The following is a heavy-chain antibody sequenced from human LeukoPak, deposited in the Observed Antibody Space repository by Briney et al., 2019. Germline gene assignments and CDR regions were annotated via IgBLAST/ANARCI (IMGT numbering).Heavy chain of an antibody. CDR1: GGSISSSSYY. Sequence: PSETLSLTCTVSGGSISSSSYYWGWIRQPPGKGLEWIGSIYYSGSTYYNPSLKSRVTISVDTSKNQFSLKLSSVTAADTAVYYCARRTYYYGSGRRSYYFDYWGQETLVTVSS. D-gene: IGHD3-10*01. CDR2: IYYSGST. V-gene: IGHV4-39*01. CDR3: ARRTYYYGSGRRSYYFDY. J-gene: IGHJ4*02.